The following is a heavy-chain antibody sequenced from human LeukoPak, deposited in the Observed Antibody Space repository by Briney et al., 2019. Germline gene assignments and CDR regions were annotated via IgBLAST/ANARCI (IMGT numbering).Heavy chain of an antibody. J-gene: IGHJ3*01. CDR2: IYYSGSA. CDR3: ARISSSNWYNERGAFDV. D-gene: IGHD6-13*01. CDR1: GGSISSSSYY. Sequence: SETLSLTCTVSGGSISSSSYYWGWIRQPPGKGLEWIGSIYYSGSAYYNPSLKSRVTISVDTSKNQFSLKLSSVTAADTAVYYCARISSSNWYNERGAFDVWGQGTMVTVSS. V-gene: IGHV4-39*07.